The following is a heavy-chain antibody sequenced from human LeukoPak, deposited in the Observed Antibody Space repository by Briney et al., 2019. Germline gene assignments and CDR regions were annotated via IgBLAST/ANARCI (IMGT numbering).Heavy chain of an antibody. D-gene: IGHD2-2*01. CDR1: GFTVSSNY. CDR3: ARDSVDCSSTSCYHWFDL. V-gene: IGHV3-53*01. Sequence: GGSLRLSCAASGFTVSSNYMSWVRQAPGKGLEWVSVIYSGGSTYYADSVKGRFTISRDNSKNTLYLQMNSLRAEDTAVYYCARDSVDCSSTSCYHWFDLWGQGTLVTVSS. J-gene: IGHJ5*02. CDR2: IYSGGST.